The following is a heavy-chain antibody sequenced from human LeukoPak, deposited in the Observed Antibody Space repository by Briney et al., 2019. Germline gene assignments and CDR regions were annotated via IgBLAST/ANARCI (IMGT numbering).Heavy chain of an antibody. CDR3: ARVGLGVGSGRKASGFDP. V-gene: IGHV3-7*01. J-gene: IGHJ5*02. CDR2: IKEDGSEK. Sequence: PGGSLRLSCAASGITLNGYWMIWVRQAPGKGLEWVANIKEDGSEKNYVDSVKGRFTISRDNAKNSLYMQMNSLRAEDTAVYYCARVGLGVGSGRKASGFDPWGQGTLVTVSP. D-gene: IGHD3-10*01. CDR1: GITLNGYW.